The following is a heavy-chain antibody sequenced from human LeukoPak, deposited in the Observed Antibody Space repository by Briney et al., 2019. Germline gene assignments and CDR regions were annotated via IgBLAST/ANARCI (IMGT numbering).Heavy chain of an antibody. V-gene: IGHV1-69*05. CDR1: GGTLSSYA. J-gene: IGHJ3*02. D-gene: IGHD2-2*01. CDR3: AGPPLNCSSTTCYSVHDAFDI. CDR2: IIPIFGTA. Sequence: RAASVKVSCKASGGTLSSYAISWVRQAPGQGLEWMGGIIPIFGTANYAQKFQGRVVITTDESTSTAYMELSSLKSEDTALYYCAGPPLNCSSTTCYSVHDAFDIWGQGTMVTVSS.